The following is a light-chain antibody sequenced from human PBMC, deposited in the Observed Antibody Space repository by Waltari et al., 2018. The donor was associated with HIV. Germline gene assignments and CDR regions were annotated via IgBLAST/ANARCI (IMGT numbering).Light chain of an antibody. J-gene: IGLJ3*02. Sequence: QSVLTQPPSASGTPGPRVTISCSGSSSNIGSNYLYWYQQLPGPTPKLLIYRNNQRPSGVPDRFSGSKSGTSASLAISGLRSEDEADYYCAAWDDSLSGWVFGGGTKLTVL. CDR2: RNN. CDR3: AAWDDSLSGWV. CDR1: SSNIGSNY. V-gene: IGLV1-47*01.